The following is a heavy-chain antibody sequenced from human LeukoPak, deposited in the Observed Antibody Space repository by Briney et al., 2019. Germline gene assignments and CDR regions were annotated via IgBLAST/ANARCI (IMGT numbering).Heavy chain of an antibody. Sequence: SETLSLTCTVSGGSISSYYWSWIRQPPGKGLEWIGYIYYSGSTNYNPSLKSRVTISVDTSKNQFSLKLSSVTAADTAVYYCARDRGWLQGGFNWFDPWGQGILVTVSS. CDR3: ARDRGWLQGGFNWFDP. D-gene: IGHD5-24*01. CDR1: GGSISSYY. V-gene: IGHV4-59*01. CDR2: IYYSGST. J-gene: IGHJ5*02.